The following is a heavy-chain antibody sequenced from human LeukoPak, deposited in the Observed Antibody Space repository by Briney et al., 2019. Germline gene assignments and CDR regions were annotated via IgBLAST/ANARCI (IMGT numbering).Heavy chain of an antibody. Sequence: ASVKVSCKASGYTFTGYYIHWVRQAPGQGLEWMGWINPNNGGAHYAQKFQGRVTMTRDTSISTAYMELSRLGSDDTAVYYCARRYSPTGPFDYWGQGTLVTVSS. CDR1: GYTFTGYY. D-gene: IGHD1-14*01. CDR2: INPNNGGA. CDR3: ARRYSPTGPFDY. V-gene: IGHV1-2*02. J-gene: IGHJ4*02.